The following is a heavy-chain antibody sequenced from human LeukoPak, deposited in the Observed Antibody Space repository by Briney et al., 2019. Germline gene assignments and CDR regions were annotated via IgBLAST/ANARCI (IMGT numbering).Heavy chain of an antibody. CDR1: GFTFSSYG. CDR2: IRYDGSNK. D-gene: IGHD3-9*01. Sequence: GGSLRLSCAASGFTFSSYGMHWVRQAPGKGLEWVAFIRYDGSNKYYADSVKGQFTISRDNSKNTLYLQMNSLRAEDTAVYYCAKDWVGYDILTGYSIEPDYWGQGTLVTVSS. J-gene: IGHJ4*02. V-gene: IGHV3-30*02. CDR3: AKDWVGYDILTGYSIEPDY.